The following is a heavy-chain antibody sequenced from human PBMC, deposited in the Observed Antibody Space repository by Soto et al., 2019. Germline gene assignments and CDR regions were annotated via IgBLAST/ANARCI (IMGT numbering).Heavy chain of an antibody. Sequence: QVQLQESGPGLVKPSGTLSLTCAVSGGSISSSNWWSWVRQPPGKGLEWIGEIYHSGSTNYNPSLKSLVTISVDKSKNQFSLKLSSVTAADTAVYYCARLTGYYHRGTFDYWGQGTLVTVSS. J-gene: IGHJ4*02. D-gene: IGHD3-9*01. CDR2: IYHSGST. CDR1: GGSISSSNW. CDR3: ARLTGYYHRGTFDY. V-gene: IGHV4-4*02.